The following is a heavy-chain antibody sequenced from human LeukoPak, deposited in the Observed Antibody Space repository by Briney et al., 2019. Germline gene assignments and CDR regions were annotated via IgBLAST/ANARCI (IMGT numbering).Heavy chain of an antibody. V-gene: IGHV3-30-3*01. Sequence: PGRSLRLSCAASGFTFSSYAMHWVRQAPGKGLEWVTFISYDGSNKYYADSVKGRFTISRDNSKDTLYLQMNSLRAEDTAVYYCAREYHGSGSHLDYWGQGTLVTVSS. CDR1: GFTFSSYA. CDR2: ISYDGSNK. J-gene: IGHJ4*02. CDR3: AREYHGSGSHLDY. D-gene: IGHD3-10*01.